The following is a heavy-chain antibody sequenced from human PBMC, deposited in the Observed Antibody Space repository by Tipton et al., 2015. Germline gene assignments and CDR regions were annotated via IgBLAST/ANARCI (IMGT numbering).Heavy chain of an antibody. D-gene: IGHD3-22*01. J-gene: IGHJ4*02. CDR2: ISDSGSST. CDR3: ARNNQGGTLIIVLIDY. CDR1: GFTLSSYA. Sequence: GSLRLSCAASGFTLSSYAMSWVRQAPGKGLEWVSSISDSGSSTYYADSVEGRFTISRDNSKNTLYLQMNSLRAEDTAVYYCARNNQGGTLIIVLIDYWGLGTLVTVSS. V-gene: IGHV3-23*01.